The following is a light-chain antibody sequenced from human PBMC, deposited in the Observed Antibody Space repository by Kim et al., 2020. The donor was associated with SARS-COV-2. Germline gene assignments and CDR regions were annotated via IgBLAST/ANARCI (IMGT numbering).Light chain of an antibody. CDR1: QGINSN. V-gene: IGKV1-17*03. Sequence: ASVGDRVTITCRASQGINSNLAWFQQKPGRVPKRLIYAASSLQSGVPSRFSGSGSGTEFTLTISSLQPEDFATYFCLQHNSYPLTFGGGTKVDIK. CDR2: AAS. J-gene: IGKJ4*01. CDR3: LQHNSYPLT.